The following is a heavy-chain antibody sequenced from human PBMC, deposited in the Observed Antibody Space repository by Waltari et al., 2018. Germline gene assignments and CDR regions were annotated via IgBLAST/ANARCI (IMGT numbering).Heavy chain of an antibody. D-gene: IGHD2-2*01. J-gene: IGHJ4*02. V-gene: IGHV3-30*03. Sequence: QEQLVESGGGVVQPGRSLRLSCAASGFMVNKSGMHWVRQAPGKGLEWVAVLSHDGYLKHYGDTVRGRFTISRDNSKNTTYLRMTSLRAEDTAVYFCAREIVVVVPSAMMDYWGQGTLVTVSS. CDR2: LSHDGYLK. CDR1: GFMVNKSG. CDR3: AREIVVVVPSAMMDY.